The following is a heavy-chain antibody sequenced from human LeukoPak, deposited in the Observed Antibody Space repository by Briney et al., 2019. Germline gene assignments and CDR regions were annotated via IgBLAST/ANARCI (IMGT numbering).Heavy chain of an antibody. J-gene: IGHJ5*02. V-gene: IGHV1-18*01. CDR2: ISAYNGNT. CDR1: GYTFTSYG. CDR3: ARDRNPASRYSSSWYSWGFDP. Sequence: ASVKVSCKASGYTFTSYGISWVRQAPGQGLEWMGWISAYNGNTNYAQKLQGRVTMTTDTSTSTAYMELRSLRSDDTAVYYCARDRNPASRYSSSWYSWGFDPWGQGTLVTVSS. D-gene: IGHD6-13*01.